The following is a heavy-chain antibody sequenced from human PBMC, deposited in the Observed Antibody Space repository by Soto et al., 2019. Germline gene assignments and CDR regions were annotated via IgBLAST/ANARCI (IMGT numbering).Heavy chain of an antibody. V-gene: IGHV5-10-1*01. CDR1: GYSFTSYW. CDR2: IDPSDSYT. D-gene: IGHD1-1*01. J-gene: IGHJ4*02. CDR3: XXXVVGARXXXEEPL. Sequence: EVQLVQSGAEVKKPGESLRISCKGSGYSFTSYWISWVRQMPGXXLEWMGRIDPSDSYTNYSPSFQGHVTISADKSXXXXXXXXXXXXXXXXXXXXXXXXVVGARXXXEEPLWGQGTLVTVSS.